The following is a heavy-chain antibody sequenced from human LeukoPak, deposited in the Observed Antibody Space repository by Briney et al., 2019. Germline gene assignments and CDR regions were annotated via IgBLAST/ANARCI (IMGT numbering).Heavy chain of an antibody. CDR1: GDSISSGSFY. V-gene: IGHV4-61*02. CDR2: VSSSGRT. CDR3: AKDDNWLQFES. Sequence: SETLSLTCTVSGDSISSGSFYWSWIRQAAGKGLEWIGRVSSSGRTTYNPSLKSRLTISITTSKNQFSLKLSSVTAEDTAVYYCAKDDNWLQFESWGQGTLVTVSS. J-gene: IGHJ5*01. D-gene: IGHD5-24*01.